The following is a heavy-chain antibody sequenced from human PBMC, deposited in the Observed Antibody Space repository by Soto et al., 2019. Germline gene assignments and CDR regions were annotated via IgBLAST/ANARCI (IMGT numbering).Heavy chain of an antibody. V-gene: IGHV1-46*01. D-gene: IGHD3-9*01. CDR2: INPSGGST. CDR3: ARDLVSEYDILTGYQDY. Sequence: ASVKVSCKASGYTFTSYYMHWVRQAPGQGLEWMGIINPSGGSTSYAQKFQGRVTMTRDTSTSTVYMELSSLRSEDTAVYYCARDLVSEYDILTGYQDYWGQGTLVTVSS. CDR1: GYTFTSYY. J-gene: IGHJ4*02.